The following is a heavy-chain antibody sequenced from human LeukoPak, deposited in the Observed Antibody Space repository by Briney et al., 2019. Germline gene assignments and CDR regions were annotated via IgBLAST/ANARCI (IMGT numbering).Heavy chain of an antibody. Sequence: GESLKISCAASGFTLSSYAMHWVRQAPGKGLEWVAVISYDGSNKYYADSVKGRFTISRDNSKNTLYLQMNSLRAEDTAVYYCASLRISSSYAFDYWGQGTLVTVSS. D-gene: IGHD6-13*01. V-gene: IGHV3-30*04. CDR3: ASLRISSSYAFDY. CDR1: GFTLSSYA. J-gene: IGHJ4*02. CDR2: ISYDGSNK.